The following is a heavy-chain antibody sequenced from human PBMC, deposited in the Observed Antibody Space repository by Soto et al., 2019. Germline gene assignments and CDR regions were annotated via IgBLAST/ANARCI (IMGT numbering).Heavy chain of an antibody. J-gene: IGHJ6*02. CDR1: GFTFSSYG. CDR3: AKDSWFGDLDGMDV. CDR2: ISYDGSNK. Sequence: QVQLVESGGGVVQPGRSLRLSCAASGFTFSSYGMHWVRQAPGKGLEWVAVISYDGSNKYYADSVKGRFTISRDNSKNTLSLQMNGLRAEDTAVYYCAKDSWFGDLDGMDVWGQGTTVTVSS. V-gene: IGHV3-30*18. D-gene: IGHD3-10*01.